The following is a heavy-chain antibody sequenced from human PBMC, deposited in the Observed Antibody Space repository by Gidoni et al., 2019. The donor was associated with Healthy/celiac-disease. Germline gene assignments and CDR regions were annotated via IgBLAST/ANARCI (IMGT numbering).Heavy chain of an antibody. CDR2: ISSSSSYI. D-gene: IGHD2-15*01. CDR1: GFTFSSYS. CDR3: ASTDIVVVVAANARFGMDV. J-gene: IGHJ6*02. Sequence: EVQLVESGGGLVKPGGSLSLSCAASGFTFSSYSMNWVRQAPGKGLEWVSSISSSSSYIYYADSVKGRFTISRDNAKNSLYLQMNSLRAEDTAVYYCASTDIVVVVAANARFGMDVWGQGTTVTVSS. V-gene: IGHV3-21*01.